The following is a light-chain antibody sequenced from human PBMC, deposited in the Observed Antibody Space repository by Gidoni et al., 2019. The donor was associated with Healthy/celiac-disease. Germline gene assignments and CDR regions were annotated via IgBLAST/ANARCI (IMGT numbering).Light chain of an antibody. V-gene: IGLV2-23*02. J-gene: IGLJ2*01. CDR2: EVS. CDR1: SSDVGSYNL. CDR3: CSDAGSSTSYVV. Sequence: QSSLTHPASVSGSPGQSITISCTGTSSDVGSYNLVSWYQQPTGKAPKLMIYEVSKRPSGVANRFSGSKSGNTASLTISGLQAEDEADYDCCSDAGSSTSYVVFGGGTKLTVL.